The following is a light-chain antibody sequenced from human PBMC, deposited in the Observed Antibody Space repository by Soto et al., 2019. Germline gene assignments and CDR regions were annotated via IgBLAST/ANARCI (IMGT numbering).Light chain of an antibody. J-gene: IGKJ1*01. CDR2: GAS. Sequence: TQSPTNLFASPFEIATHSCRASQSVSSNLAWYQQKPGQAPRLLIYGASSRATGIPDRFSGSGSGTDFTLTISRLEPEDFAVYYCQQYGSSRTFGQGTKVDIK. CDR3: QQYGSSRT. CDR1: QSVSSN. V-gene: IGKV3-20*01.